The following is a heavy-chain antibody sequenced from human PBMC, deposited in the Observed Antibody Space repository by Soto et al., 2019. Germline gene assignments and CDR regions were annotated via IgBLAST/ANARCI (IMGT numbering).Heavy chain of an antibody. V-gene: IGHV1-2*02. CDR1: GYIFSANY. D-gene: IGHD3-10*01. J-gene: IGHJ5*02. CDR2: INPHSGAT. Sequence: ASVKVSCKASGYIFSANYIHWVRQAPGQGLEWLGWINPHSGATNYAQKSLGRVTMSADTSASTAYMDLARLKSDDTAVYYCVRANALGFSNWFDPWGRGTLVTVSS. CDR3: VRANALGFSNWFDP.